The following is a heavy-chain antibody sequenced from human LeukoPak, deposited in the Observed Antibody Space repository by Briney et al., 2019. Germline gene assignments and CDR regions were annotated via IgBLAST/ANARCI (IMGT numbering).Heavy chain of an antibody. V-gene: IGHV5-10-1*01. Sequence: GESLRISCKGSGYSFTSYWISWVRQMPGKGLEWMGRIDPSDSYTNYSPSFQGHVTISADKSISAAYLQWSSLKASDTAMYFCARHDKSYGSPFDYWGQGTLVTVSS. CDR1: GYSFTSYW. J-gene: IGHJ4*02. CDR3: ARHDKSYGSPFDY. CDR2: IDPSDSYT. D-gene: IGHD5-18*01.